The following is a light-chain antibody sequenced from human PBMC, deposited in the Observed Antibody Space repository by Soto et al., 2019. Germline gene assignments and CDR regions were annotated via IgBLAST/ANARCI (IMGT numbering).Light chain of an antibody. Sequence: EFVLTQSPGTLSLSPGERATLSCRASQTVRTNYLAWYQQKPGQAPRLLIYDASNRATGIPDRFSGGGSGTDFTLTISRLEPEDFAVYYCQQFSSYPLTVGGGTKVESK. CDR1: QTVRTNY. V-gene: IGKV3-20*01. CDR3: QQFSSYPLT. CDR2: DAS. J-gene: IGKJ4*01.